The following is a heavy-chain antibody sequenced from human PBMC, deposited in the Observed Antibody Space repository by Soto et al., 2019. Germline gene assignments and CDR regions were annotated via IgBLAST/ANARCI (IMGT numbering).Heavy chain of an antibody. J-gene: IGHJ4*02. CDR1: GFTFSSYA. Sequence: EVQLLESGGGLVQPGGSLRLSCAASGFTFSSYAMSWVRQAPGKGLEWVSAISGSGGSTYYADSVKGRFTISRDNSKNTLYLQMNSLRAEDTAVYYYAKDRSYSSGWSGGYWGQGTLVTVSS. D-gene: IGHD6-19*01. CDR2: ISGSGGST. CDR3: AKDRSYSSGWSGGY. V-gene: IGHV3-23*01.